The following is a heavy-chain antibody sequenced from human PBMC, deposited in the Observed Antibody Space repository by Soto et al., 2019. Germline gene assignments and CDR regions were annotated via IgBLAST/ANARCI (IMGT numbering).Heavy chain of an antibody. CDR2: IYYSGST. D-gene: IGHD6-13*01. Sequence: SETLSLTCTVSGGSISSYYWSWIRQPPGKGLEWIGYIYYSGSTNYNPSLKSRVTISVDTSKNQFSLKLSSVTAADTAVFYCARDPRYSSRIDAFDIWGQGTMVTVSS. CDR3: ARDPRYSSRIDAFDI. CDR1: GGSISSYY. V-gene: IGHV4-59*01. J-gene: IGHJ3*02.